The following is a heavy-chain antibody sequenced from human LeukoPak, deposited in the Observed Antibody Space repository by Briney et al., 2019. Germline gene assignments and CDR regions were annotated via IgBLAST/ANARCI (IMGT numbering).Heavy chain of an antibody. CDR2: ISYSGST. J-gene: IGHJ4*02. CDR1: GGSMSSCY. V-gene: IGHV4-59*08. D-gene: IGHD5-24*01. CDR3: ARHLEMATFIDY. Sequence: PSETLSLTCTVSGGSMSSCYWSWIRQPPGKGLEWIGYISYSGSTNNNPSLKSRVTMSVDTSKNQFSLKLNSVTAADTAVYYCARHLEMATFIDYWGQGTLVTVSS.